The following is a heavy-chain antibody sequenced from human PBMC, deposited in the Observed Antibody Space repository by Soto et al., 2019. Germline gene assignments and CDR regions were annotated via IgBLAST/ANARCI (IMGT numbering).Heavy chain of an antibody. Sequence: GGSLRLSCAASGFTFSSYAMHWVRQAPGKGLEWVAVISYDGSNKYYADSVKGRFTISRDNSKNTLYLQMNSLRAEDTAVYYCAKSYDSSGYLLSLDYWGQGTLVTVSS. CDR2: ISYDGSNK. J-gene: IGHJ4*02. D-gene: IGHD3-22*01. CDR1: GFTFSSYA. CDR3: AKSYDSSGYLLSLDY. V-gene: IGHV3-30*18.